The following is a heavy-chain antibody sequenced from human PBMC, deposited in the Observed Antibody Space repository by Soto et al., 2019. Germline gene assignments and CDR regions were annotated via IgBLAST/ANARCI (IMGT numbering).Heavy chain of an antibody. Sequence: GESLKISCAASGFTFSSYSMNWVRQAPGKGLEWVSSISSSSSYIYYADSVKGRFTISRDNAKNSLYLQMNSLRAEDTAVYYCARGKTWFGEHDYWGQGTLVTVSS. CDR1: GFTFSSYS. D-gene: IGHD3-10*01. CDR3: ARGKTWFGEHDY. CDR2: ISSSSSYI. V-gene: IGHV3-21*01. J-gene: IGHJ4*02.